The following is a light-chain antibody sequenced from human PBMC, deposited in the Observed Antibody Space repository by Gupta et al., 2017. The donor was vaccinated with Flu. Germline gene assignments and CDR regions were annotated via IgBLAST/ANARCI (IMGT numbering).Light chain of an antibody. V-gene: IGKV4-1*01. CDR2: WAS. CDR3: QQYYSVPYS. CDR1: QSILYSSNNKNY. J-gene: IGKJ2*03. Sequence: DIVMTQSPDSLAVSLGERATINCKSSQSILYSSNNKNYLAWYQQKPGQPPKVLIYWASTRESGVPDRFSGSGSGTDFILTISSLQAEDVAVYYCQQYYSVPYSFGQGTKLEIK.